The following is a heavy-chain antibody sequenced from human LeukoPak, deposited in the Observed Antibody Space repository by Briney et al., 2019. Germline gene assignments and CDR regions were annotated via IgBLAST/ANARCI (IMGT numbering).Heavy chain of an antibody. Sequence: GGSLRLSCAASGFTFSSYSTNWVRQAPGKGLEWVSSISSSSRYIYYADSVKGRFTISRDNAKNSLYLQMNSLRAEDTAVYYCARAPYCSSTSCYARWFDPWGQGTVVTVPS. CDR1: GFTFSSYS. CDR2: ISSSSRYI. J-gene: IGHJ5*02. D-gene: IGHD2-2*01. CDR3: ARAPYCSSTSCYARWFDP. V-gene: IGHV3-21*01.